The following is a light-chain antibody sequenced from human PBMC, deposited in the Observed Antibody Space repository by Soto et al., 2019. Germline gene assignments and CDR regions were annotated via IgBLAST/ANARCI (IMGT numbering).Light chain of an antibody. CDR1: QSVSSSY. Sequence: EIVLTQSPGTLSLSPGERDTLSCRASQSVSSSYLAWYQQKPGQASRLLIYGASSRATGIPDRFSGSGSGTDFTLTISRLEPEDFAVYYCQQYGSSSWTFGQGTKVDIK. CDR2: GAS. CDR3: QQYGSSSWT. J-gene: IGKJ1*01. V-gene: IGKV3-20*01.